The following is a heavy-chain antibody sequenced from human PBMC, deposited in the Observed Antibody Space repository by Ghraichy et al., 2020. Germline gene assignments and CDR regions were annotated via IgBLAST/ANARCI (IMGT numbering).Heavy chain of an antibody. Sequence: GESLNISCAASGFTFSSYSMNWVRQAPGKGLEWVSSISSSSSYIYYADSVKGRFTISRDNAKNSLYLQINSLRAEDTAVYYCARVKDDFWSGYPLDYWGQGTLVTVSS. CDR2: ISSSSSYI. V-gene: IGHV3-21*01. CDR1: GFTFSSYS. D-gene: IGHD3-3*01. J-gene: IGHJ4*02. CDR3: ARVKDDFWSGYPLDY.